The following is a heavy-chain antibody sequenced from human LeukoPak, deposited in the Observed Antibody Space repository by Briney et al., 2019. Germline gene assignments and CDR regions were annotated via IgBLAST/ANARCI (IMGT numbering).Heavy chain of an antibody. V-gene: IGHV3-9*01. J-gene: IGHJ6*02. CDR2: ISWNSAIM. Sequence: QPGRSLRLSCAASGFTFDDYDMHWVRQAPEKGLEWVSGISWNSAIMVYADSVKGRFTVSRDNAKNSLYLQMNSLRVEDTALYFCAKGHDGMDVWGQGTTVTVSS. CDR1: GFTFDDYD. CDR3: AKGHDGMDV.